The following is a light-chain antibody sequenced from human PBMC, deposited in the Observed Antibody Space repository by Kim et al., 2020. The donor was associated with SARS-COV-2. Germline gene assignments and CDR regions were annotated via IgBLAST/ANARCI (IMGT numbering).Light chain of an antibody. CDR3: QQYGNSPWT. CDR1: QSVSSNY. CDR2: GAS. V-gene: IGKV3-20*01. J-gene: IGKJ1*01. Sequence: EIVLTQSPGTLSLSPGERATLSCRASQSVSSNYLAWYQQKPGQAPGLLIYGASTRATGIPDRFSGSGSGTDFTLTISRLEPEDFAVYYCQQYGNSPWTFGQGTKVDI.